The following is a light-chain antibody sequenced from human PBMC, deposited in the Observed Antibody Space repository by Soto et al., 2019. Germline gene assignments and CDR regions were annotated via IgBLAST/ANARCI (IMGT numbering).Light chain of an antibody. J-gene: IGLJ1*01. CDR3: SSYAGNYVYV. CDR2: DVS. V-gene: IGLV2-11*01. Sequence: QAVRTEPRSVSGSAGQAVTIPCTGTSSDVGGYNYVSWYQRHAGKGPKLIIYDVSERPSGVPDRFSASKSGNTASLTISGLQAEDEADYYCSSYAGNYVYVFGSGTNVTV. CDR1: SSDVGGYNY.